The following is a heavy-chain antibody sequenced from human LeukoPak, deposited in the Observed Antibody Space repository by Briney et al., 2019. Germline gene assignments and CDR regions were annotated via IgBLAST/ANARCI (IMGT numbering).Heavy chain of an antibody. Sequence: ASVKVSCKASGYTFTSYGISWVRQAPGQGLEWMGWISAYNGNTNYAQKLQGRVTMTTDTSTSTAYMELRSLRSDDTAVYYCARGSDNGSSGYYFGHWGQGTLVTVSS. D-gene: IGHD3-22*01. J-gene: IGHJ4*02. CDR2: ISAYNGNT. V-gene: IGHV1-18*01. CDR1: GYTFTSYG. CDR3: ARGSDNGSSGYYFGH.